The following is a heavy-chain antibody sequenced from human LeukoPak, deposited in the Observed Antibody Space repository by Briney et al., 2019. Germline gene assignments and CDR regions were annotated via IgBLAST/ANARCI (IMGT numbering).Heavy chain of an antibody. CDR2: INPNSGGT. CDR3: ARSDYYYYYMDV. CDR1: GYTFTGYY. V-gene: IGHV1-2*02. J-gene: IGHJ6*03. Sequence: ASVKVSCKASGYTFTGYYMHWVRQAPGQGLEWMGWINPNSGGTNYAQKFQGRVTMTRDTSISTAYMELSRLRSDDTAVYYCARSDYYYYYMDVWGKGTTVTVSS.